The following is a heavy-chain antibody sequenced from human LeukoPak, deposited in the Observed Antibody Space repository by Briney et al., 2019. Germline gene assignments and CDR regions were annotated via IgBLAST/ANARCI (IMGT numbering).Heavy chain of an antibody. J-gene: IGHJ4*02. D-gene: IGHD2-21*02. Sequence: SETLSLTCTVSGGSISSYYWSWIRQPPGKGLEWIGEINHSGSTNYNPSLKSRVTISVDTSKNQFSLKLSSVTAADTAVYYCARGHCGGDCYPLGYWGQGTLVTVSS. V-gene: IGHV4-34*01. CDR3: ARGHCGGDCYPLGY. CDR2: INHSGST. CDR1: GGSISSYY.